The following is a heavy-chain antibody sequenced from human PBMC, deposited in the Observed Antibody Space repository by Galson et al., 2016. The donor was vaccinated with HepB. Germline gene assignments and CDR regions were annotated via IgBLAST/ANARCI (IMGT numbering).Heavy chain of an antibody. CDR2: ISAYNGNT. Sequence: SVKVSCRASGYTFTSYGISWVRQAPGKGLEWMGWISAYNGNTNYAQKLPGRVTMTTDTSTSTAYMELRSLRSDDTAVYYCARRGAAGGGWYYWGQGTLVTVSS. CDR1: GYTFTSYG. D-gene: IGHD6-13*01. J-gene: IGHJ4*02. V-gene: IGHV1-18*01. CDR3: ARRGAAGGGWYY.